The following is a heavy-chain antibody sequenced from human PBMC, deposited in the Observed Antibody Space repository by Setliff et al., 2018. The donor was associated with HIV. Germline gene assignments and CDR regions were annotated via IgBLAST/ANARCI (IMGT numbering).Heavy chain of an antibody. Sequence: SETLSLTCTVSGGSISSANYYWSWIRQPPGKGLEWIGYIYYNGNAYYYNPSLKSRTTISLDTSMNQFSLKLSSVTAADTAVYYCARERRGGYSGYDSHWYFDLWGRGTLVTVSS. V-gene: IGHV4-30-4*02. CDR2: IYYNGNAY. CDR3: ARERRGGYSGYDSHWYFDL. CDR1: GGSISSANYY. J-gene: IGHJ2*01. D-gene: IGHD5-12*01.